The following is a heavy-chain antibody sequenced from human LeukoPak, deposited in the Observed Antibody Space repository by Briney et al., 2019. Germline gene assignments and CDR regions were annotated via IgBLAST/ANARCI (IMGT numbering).Heavy chain of an antibody. CDR1: GGTVSSYT. D-gene: IGHD3-10*01. V-gene: IGHV1-69*13. J-gene: IGHJ5*02. CDR2: IIPIFDTA. CDR3: ARGYYGSGSYFDNWFDP. Sequence: GASVKVSCKASGGTVSSYTISWVRQAPGQGLEWMGGIIPIFDTATYAQEFQGRVTITADESTSTAYMELSSLRSEDTAVYYCARGYYGSGSYFDNWFDPWGQGTLVTVSS.